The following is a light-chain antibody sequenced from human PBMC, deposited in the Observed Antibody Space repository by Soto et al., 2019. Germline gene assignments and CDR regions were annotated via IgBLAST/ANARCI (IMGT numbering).Light chain of an antibody. Sequence: DIQMTQSPSTLSASVGDRVTITCLASQSISSWLAWYQQKPGKAPKLLIYKASSLESGVPSRFSGSGSGTEFTLTISSLQPDDFATYYCQQDNSYPYTVGQGTKLEIK. CDR1: QSISSW. CDR3: QQDNSYPYT. V-gene: IGKV1-5*03. CDR2: KAS. J-gene: IGKJ2*01.